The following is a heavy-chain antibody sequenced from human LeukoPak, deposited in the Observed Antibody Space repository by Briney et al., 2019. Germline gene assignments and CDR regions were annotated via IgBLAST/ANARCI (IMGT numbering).Heavy chain of an antibody. J-gene: IGHJ4*02. CDR1: GFTFSNSA. D-gene: IGHD1-14*01. Sequence: GGSLRLSCAASGFTFSNSAMHWVRQAPGKGLVWVSSVKSDGTATNYADSVKGRFTISRDNAKNTLYLQMNSLRVEDTAVYYCVRKFATGDWGQGTLVTVSS. V-gene: IGHV3-74*01. CDR3: VRKFATGD. CDR2: VKSDGTAT.